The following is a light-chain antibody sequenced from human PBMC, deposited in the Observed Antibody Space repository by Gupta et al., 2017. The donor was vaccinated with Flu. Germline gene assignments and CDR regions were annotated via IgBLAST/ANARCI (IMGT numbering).Light chain of an antibody. CDR1: QSVSSSY. J-gene: IGKJ1*01. CDR3: QQYSTSPWT. Sequence: ERATLSCRASQSVSSSYLAWYQQKPGQAPRLLIYGASSRATGIPDRFSGSGSGTDFTLTISRLEPEDFAVYYCQQYSTSPWTFGQGTKVEIE. CDR2: GAS. V-gene: IGKV3-20*01.